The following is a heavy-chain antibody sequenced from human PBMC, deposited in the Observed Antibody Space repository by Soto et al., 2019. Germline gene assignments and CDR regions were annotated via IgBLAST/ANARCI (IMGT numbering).Heavy chain of an antibody. CDR2: ISGSGGST. CDR1: GFTFSSYA. J-gene: IGHJ1*01. CDR3: AKSLVRGNLAEYFQH. V-gene: IGHV3-23*01. Sequence: EVQLLESGGGLVQPGGSLRLSCAASGFTFSSYAMSWVRQAPGKGLEWVSAISGSGGSTYYADSVKGRFTISRDNSKNTLYLQMNGLRAEDTAVYYCAKSLVRGNLAEYFQHWGQGTLVTVSS. D-gene: IGHD3-10*01.